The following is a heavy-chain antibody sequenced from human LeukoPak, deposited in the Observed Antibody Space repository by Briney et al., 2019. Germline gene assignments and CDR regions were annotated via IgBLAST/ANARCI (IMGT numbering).Heavy chain of an antibody. D-gene: IGHD4-17*01. CDR2: IYYSGST. V-gene: IGHV4-59*05. CDR3: ARMAVTTTLFDY. Sequence: SETLSLTCTVSGGSISSYYWSWIRQPPGKGLEWIGSIYYSGSTYYNPSLKSRVTISVDTSKNQFSLKLSSVTAADTAVYYCARMAVTTTLFDYWGQGTLVTVSS. J-gene: IGHJ4*02. CDR1: GGSISSYY.